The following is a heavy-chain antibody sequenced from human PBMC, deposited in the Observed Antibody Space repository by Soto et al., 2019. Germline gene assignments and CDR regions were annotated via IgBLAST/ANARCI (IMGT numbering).Heavy chain of an antibody. Sequence: PGGSLRLSCAASGFTFSSSAMAWVRQAPGKGLEWVANIKQDGSEKYYVDSVKGRFTISRDNAKNSLYLQMNSLRAEDTAVYYCARVDSRGYYPYYHYYGMDVWRHGTPVTVS. D-gene: IGHD3-22*01. CDR2: IKQDGSEK. V-gene: IGHV3-7*01. J-gene: IGHJ6*02. CDR3: ARVDSRGYYPYYHYYGMDV. CDR1: GFTFSSSA.